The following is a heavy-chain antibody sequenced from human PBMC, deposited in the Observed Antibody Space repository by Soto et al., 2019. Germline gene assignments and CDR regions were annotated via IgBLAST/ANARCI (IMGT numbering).Heavy chain of an antibody. CDR3: VKGEYYYDSSGYYPFDY. CDR2: ISTNGGST. Sequence: GGSLRLSCSASGFTFSIYAMHWVRQAPGKGLEYVSSISTNGGSTDYADSVKGRFTISRDNSKNTVCLQMSSLRVEDTAVYYCVKGEYYYDSSGYYPFDYWGQGTLVTVSS. J-gene: IGHJ4*02. D-gene: IGHD3-22*01. V-gene: IGHV3-64D*06. CDR1: GFTFSIYA.